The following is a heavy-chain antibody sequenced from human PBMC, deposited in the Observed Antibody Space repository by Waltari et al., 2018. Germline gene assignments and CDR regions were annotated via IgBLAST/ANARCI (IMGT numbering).Heavy chain of an antibody. D-gene: IGHD1-1*01. CDR1: GGTFSSYT. CDR3: ARVRKTGNGNYYYGMDV. V-gene: IGHV1-69*02. J-gene: IGHJ6*02. CDR2: IIPILGIA. Sequence: QVQLVQSGAEVKKPGSSVKVSCKASGGTFSSYTISWVRQAPGKGLEWMGRIIPILGIANYAQKFQGRVTITADKSTSTAYMELSSLRSEDTAVYYCARVRKTGNGNYYYGMDVWGQGTTVTVSS.